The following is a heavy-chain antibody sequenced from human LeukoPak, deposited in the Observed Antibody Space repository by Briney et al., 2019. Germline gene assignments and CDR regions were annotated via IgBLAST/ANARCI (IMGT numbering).Heavy chain of an antibody. D-gene: IGHD3-22*01. V-gene: IGHV1-46*01. CDR1: GYTFSSYY. J-gene: IGHJ4*02. CDR2: INPSGGST. Sequence: GASVKVSCKASGYTFSSYYMHWVRQAPGQGLEWMGIINPSGGSTTYAQKFQGRVTMTRDTSTSTVYMELSSLRSEDTAVYYCARVDSSGYYGHYFEYWGQGTLVTVSS. CDR3: ARVDSSGYYGHYFEY.